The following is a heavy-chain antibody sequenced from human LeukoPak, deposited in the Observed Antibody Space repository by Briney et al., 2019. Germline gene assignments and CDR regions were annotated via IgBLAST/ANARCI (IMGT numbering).Heavy chain of an antibody. CDR1: GFTFSSYG. CDR3: AREVIEWFGVYYFDY. CDR2: IKQDGSEK. D-gene: IGHD3-10*01. V-gene: IGHV3-7*03. J-gene: IGHJ4*02. Sequence: GGSLRLSCAASGFTFSSYGMSGVREAPGKGLEWVANIKQDGSEKYYVDSVKGRFTISTDNAKNSPYLQMNSLRAEDTAVYYCAREVIEWFGVYYFDYWGQGTLVTVSS.